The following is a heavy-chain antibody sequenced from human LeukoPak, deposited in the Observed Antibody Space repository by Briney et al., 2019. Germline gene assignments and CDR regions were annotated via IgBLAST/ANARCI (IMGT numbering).Heavy chain of an antibody. CDR2: IIPILGIA. D-gene: IGHD4-17*01. Sequence: SVKVSCKASGGTFSSYAISWVRQAPGQGLEWMGRIIPILGIANYAQKFQGRVTITADKSTSTAYMELSSLRSEDTAVYYCAREMSYGDYQFDYWGQGTLVTVSS. V-gene: IGHV1-69*04. CDR3: AREMSYGDYQFDY. CDR1: GGTFSSYA. J-gene: IGHJ4*02.